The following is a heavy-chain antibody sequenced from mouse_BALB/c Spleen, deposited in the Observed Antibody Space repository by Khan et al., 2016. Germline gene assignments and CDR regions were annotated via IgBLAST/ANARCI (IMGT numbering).Heavy chain of an antibody. V-gene: IGHV10-1*02. CDR1: GFTFNTYA. CDR2: IRSKSNNYVT. CDR3: VAHSIYVMDY. J-gene: IGHJ4*01. Sequence: EVQLVESGGGLVQPKGSLKLSCVASGFTFNTYAMNWVRQAPGKGLEWVARIRSKSNNYVTYYGDSVKDRVTISRDDSQSMLYLQMNNLKTEDTAMYYCVAHSIYVMDYWGQGTSVTVSS. D-gene: IGHD2-5*01.